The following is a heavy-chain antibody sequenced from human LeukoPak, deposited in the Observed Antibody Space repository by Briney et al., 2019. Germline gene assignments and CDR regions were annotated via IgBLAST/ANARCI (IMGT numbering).Heavy chain of an antibody. Sequence: GGSLRLSCAASGFTLSSYWMSRVRQAPGKGLEWVANIKQDGSEKYYVDSVKGRFTISRDNAKNSLYLQMNSLRAEDTAVYYCARLRYHDFWSGYWKYYYYMDVWGKGTTVTVSS. CDR2: IKQDGSEK. CDR3: ARLRYHDFWSGYWKYYYYMDV. V-gene: IGHV3-7*01. J-gene: IGHJ6*03. D-gene: IGHD3-3*01. CDR1: GFTLSSYW.